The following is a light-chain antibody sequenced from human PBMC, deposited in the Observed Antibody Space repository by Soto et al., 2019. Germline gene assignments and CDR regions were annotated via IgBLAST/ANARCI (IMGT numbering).Light chain of an antibody. CDR1: QSVNTY. CDR2: DAS. J-gene: IGKJ4*01. Sequence: EIVLTQSPATLSLSPGEGATLSCRASQSVNTYVAWYQQKPGQAPRLLIYDASNRATGIPARFSGSGTGTDFSLTISSLEPEDFAVYYCQQRSDWPLTFGGGAKVEIK. V-gene: IGKV3-11*01. CDR3: QQRSDWPLT.